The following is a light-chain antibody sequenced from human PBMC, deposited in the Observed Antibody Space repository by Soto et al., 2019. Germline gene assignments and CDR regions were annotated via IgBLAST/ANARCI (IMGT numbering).Light chain of an antibody. CDR2: DAS. CDR1: QSVSSY. CDR3: QHRGTWPVLT. Sequence: EIVLTQSPATLSLSPGERATLSCRASQSVSSYLAWYQQKPGQAPRLLIYDASNRATGIPARFSGSGSGTDFTLTISSREPEDFAVYYCQHRGTWPVLTFGGGTKVEI. V-gene: IGKV3-11*01. J-gene: IGKJ4*01.